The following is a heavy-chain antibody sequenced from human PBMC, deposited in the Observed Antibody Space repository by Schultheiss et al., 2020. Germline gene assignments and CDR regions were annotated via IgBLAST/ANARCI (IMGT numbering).Heavy chain of an antibody. CDR1: GFTFSSYS. D-gene: IGHD2-2*01. J-gene: IGHJ6*02. Sequence: GESLKISCAASGFTFSSYSMNWVRQAPGKGLEWVSSISSSSSYIYYADSVKGRFTISRDNAKNSLYLQMNSLRAEDTAVYYCARDRSVPAALSYYYYGMDVWGQGTTVTVSS. V-gene: IGHV3-21*01. CDR2: ISSSSSYI. CDR3: ARDRSVPAALSYYYYGMDV.